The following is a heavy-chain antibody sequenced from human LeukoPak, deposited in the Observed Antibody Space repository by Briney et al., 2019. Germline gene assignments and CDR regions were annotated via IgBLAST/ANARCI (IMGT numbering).Heavy chain of an antibody. CDR1: GFTFSRSG. Sequence: GGPLRLSCAASGFTFSRSGMHWVRQAPGKGLEGISYISSSSSTIYYTDSVKGRFTISRDNAKNSLYLQMNSLRAEDTAVFYCARETTGNAFDIWGQGTMVTVSS. CDR2: ISSSSSTI. J-gene: IGHJ3*02. D-gene: IGHD4-17*01. V-gene: IGHV3-48*04. CDR3: ARETTGNAFDI.